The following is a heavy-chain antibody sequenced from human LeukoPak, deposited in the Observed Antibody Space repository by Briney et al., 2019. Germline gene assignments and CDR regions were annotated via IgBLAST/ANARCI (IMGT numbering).Heavy chain of an antibody. D-gene: IGHD3-22*01. Sequence: PGGSLRLSCVASGFTFNNYAMTWVRQAPGKGLEWVSSISSSSSYIYYADSVKGRFTISRDNAKDSLYLQMNSLRAEDTAVYYCARVLNYYDSSGYYDGDAFDIWGQGTMVTVSS. V-gene: IGHV3-21*01. J-gene: IGHJ3*02. CDR1: GFTFNNYA. CDR3: ARVLNYYDSSGYYDGDAFDI. CDR2: ISSSSSYI.